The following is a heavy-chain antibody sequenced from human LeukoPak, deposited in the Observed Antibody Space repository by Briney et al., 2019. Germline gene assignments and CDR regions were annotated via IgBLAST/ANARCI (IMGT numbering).Heavy chain of an antibody. V-gene: IGHV4-34*01. CDR1: GGSVNGYY. Sequence: SETLSLTCAVYGGSVNGYYGSWIRKPPGKVLEWIGEINHSGSTNYNPSLKSQVTISVETSKNQFSLKLSSLPAANPAVFSCARQSRGSSWYLPHRFRPGFDPWGQGTLVTVSS. CDR3: ARQSRGSSWYLPHRFRPGFDP. D-gene: IGHD6-13*01. J-gene: IGHJ5*02. CDR2: INHSGST.